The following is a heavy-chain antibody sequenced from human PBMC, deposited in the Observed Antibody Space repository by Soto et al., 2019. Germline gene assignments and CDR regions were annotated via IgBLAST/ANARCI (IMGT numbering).Heavy chain of an antibody. D-gene: IGHD6-19*01. Sequence: GASVKVSCKASGYTFTSYGISWVRQAPGQGLEWMGWISAYNGNTNYAQKLQGRVTMTTDTSTSTAYMELRSLRSDDTAVYYCASFTADSSGWYNWFDPWGQGTLVTVSS. CDR1: GYTFTSYG. CDR3: ASFTADSSGWYNWFDP. CDR2: ISAYNGNT. J-gene: IGHJ5*02. V-gene: IGHV1-18*01.